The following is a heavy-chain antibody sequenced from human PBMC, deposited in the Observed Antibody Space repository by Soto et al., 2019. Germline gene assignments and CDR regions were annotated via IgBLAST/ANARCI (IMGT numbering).Heavy chain of an antibody. CDR3: AKDRPIAAAGNLFDY. V-gene: IGHV3-15*07. CDR1: GFTFSNAW. CDR2: IKSKTDGGTT. D-gene: IGHD6-13*01. Sequence: GGSLRLSCAASGFTFSNAWINWVRQAPGKGLEWVGRIKSKTDGGTTDYAAPVKGRFAISRDDSKNMVYLQMNSLKTEDTGIYYCAKDRPIAAAGNLFDYWGQGTLVTVSS. J-gene: IGHJ4*02.